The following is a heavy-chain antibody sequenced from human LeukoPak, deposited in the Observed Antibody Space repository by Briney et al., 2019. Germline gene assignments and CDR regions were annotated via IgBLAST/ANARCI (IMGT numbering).Heavy chain of an antibody. CDR3: AREGHGSINYFDY. Sequence: PGRSLRLSCAASGFTFSRYGMHWVRQAPGKGLEWVAFIRYDGSNKYYADSVKGRFTISRDNSKNTLYLQMNSLRAEDTAVYYCAREGHGSINYFDYWGQGTLVTVSS. CDR1: GFTFSRYG. V-gene: IGHV3-30*02. CDR2: IRYDGSNK. J-gene: IGHJ4*02. D-gene: IGHD1-26*01.